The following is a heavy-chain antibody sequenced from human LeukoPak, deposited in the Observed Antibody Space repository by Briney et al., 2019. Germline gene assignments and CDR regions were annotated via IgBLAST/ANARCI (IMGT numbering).Heavy chain of an antibody. CDR3: TTSHPFRYDRSGYDYLDY. CDR1: GFTFSNAW. CDR2: IKSKTAGGTT. J-gene: IGHJ4*02. V-gene: IGHV3-15*01. D-gene: IGHD3-22*01. Sequence: GGSLRLSCAASGFTFSNAWMSWVRQAPGKGLEWVGRIKSKTAGGTTDYAAPVKGRFTISRDDSKNTVYLQMNSLKTEDTAVYYCTTSHPFRYDRSGYDYLDYWGQGTLVTVSS.